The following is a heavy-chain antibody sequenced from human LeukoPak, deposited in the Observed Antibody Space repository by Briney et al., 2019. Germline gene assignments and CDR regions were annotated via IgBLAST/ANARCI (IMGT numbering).Heavy chain of an antibody. D-gene: IGHD3-16*01. CDR2: IYYSGST. V-gene: IGHV4-39*01. J-gene: IGHJ4*02. Sequence: PSETLSLTCTVSGGSISSSSYYWGWIRQPPGKGLEWIGSIYYSGSTYYNPSLKSRVTISVDTSKNQFSLKLSSVTAADTAVYYCARRRGGMISIDYWGQGTLVTVSS. CDR1: GGSISSSSYY. CDR3: ARRRGGMISIDY.